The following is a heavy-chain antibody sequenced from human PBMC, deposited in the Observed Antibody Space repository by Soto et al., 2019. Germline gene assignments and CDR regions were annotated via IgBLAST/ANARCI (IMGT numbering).Heavy chain of an antibody. J-gene: IGHJ4*02. V-gene: IGHV4-30-2*01. CDR2: IYHSGST. D-gene: IGHD5-12*01. Sequence: QLQLQESGSGLAKPSQTLSLTCAVSGGSISSGGYSWSWIRQPPGKGLEWIGYIYHSGSTYYNPSLKSRVTISVDRSKNQFSLTLSSVTAADTAVYYCAAGGGLPRYYWGQGTLVTVSS. CDR3: AAGGGLPRYY. CDR1: GGSISSGGYS.